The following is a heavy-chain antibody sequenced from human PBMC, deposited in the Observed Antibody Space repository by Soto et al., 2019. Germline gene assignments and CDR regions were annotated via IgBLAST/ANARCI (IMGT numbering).Heavy chain of an antibody. CDR1: GTSISSTFW. J-gene: IGHJ4*02. Sequence: QVQLQESGPGLAKPSGTLSLTCAVSGTSISSTFWWSWVRQPPGKGLEWIGEAHPSGTVNYNRSFASRATISVDKSNKQLSLNLNSLTAADTAVFFCARHVGVAGTRGFDYWGQGILVAVSS. CDR2: AHPSGTV. V-gene: IGHV4-4*02. D-gene: IGHD6-19*01. CDR3: ARHVGVAGTRGFDY.